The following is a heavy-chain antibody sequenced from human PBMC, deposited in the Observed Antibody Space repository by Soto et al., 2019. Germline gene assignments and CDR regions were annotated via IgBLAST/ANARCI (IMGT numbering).Heavy chain of an antibody. CDR1: GFTFSSYS. CDR2: ISSSSSYI. CDR3: ARDLRDSGSDSYRVEP. J-gene: IGHJ5*02. D-gene: IGHD5-12*01. Sequence: EVQLVESGGGLVKPGGSLRLSCAASGFTFSSYSMNWVRQAPGKGLEWVSSISSSSSYIYYADSVKGRSTNSRDNAKHSLYLQMNRLRAEDTAVYYCARDLRDSGSDSYRVEPWGQGTLVTVSS. V-gene: IGHV3-21*01.